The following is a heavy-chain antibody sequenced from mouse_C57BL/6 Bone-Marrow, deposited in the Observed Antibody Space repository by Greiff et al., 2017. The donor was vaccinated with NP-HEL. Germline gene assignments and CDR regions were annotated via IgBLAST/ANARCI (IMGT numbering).Heavy chain of an antibody. CDR2: ISNGGGST. D-gene: IGHD2-13*01. Sequence: DVMLVESGGGLVQPGGSLKLSCAASGFTFSDYYMYWVRQTPEKRLEWVAYISNGGGSTYYPDTVKGRFTISRDNAKNTLYLQMSRLKSEDTAMYYCARDRDYDYAMDYWGQGTSVTVSS. V-gene: IGHV5-12*01. J-gene: IGHJ4*01. CDR3: ARDRDYDYAMDY. CDR1: GFTFSDYY.